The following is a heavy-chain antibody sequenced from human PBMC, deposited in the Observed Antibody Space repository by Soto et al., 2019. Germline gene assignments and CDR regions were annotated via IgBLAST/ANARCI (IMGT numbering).Heavy chain of an antibody. CDR1: GFTFSSYG. J-gene: IGHJ4*02. CDR2: ISYDGSNK. Sequence: VGSLRLSCAASGFTFSSYGMHWVRQAPGKGLEWVAVISYDGSNKYYADSVKGRFTISRDNSKNTLYLQMNSLRAEDTAVYYCAKDSLVRSGSFDYWGQGTLVTVSS. V-gene: IGHV3-30*18. D-gene: IGHD2-21*01. CDR3: AKDSLVRSGSFDY.